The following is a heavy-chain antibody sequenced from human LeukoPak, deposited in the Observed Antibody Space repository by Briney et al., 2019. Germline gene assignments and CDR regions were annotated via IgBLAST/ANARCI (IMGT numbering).Heavy chain of an antibody. V-gene: IGHV3-7*01. Sequence: GGSLRLSCVASGFTFSNYAMTWVRQPPGKGLEWVAKIQQDGSGEEYVDSVKGRFTISRDNAKNSLYLQMNSLRVEDTGVYYCARENWYRFDPWGQGTLVTVSS. CDR3: ARENWYRFDP. CDR1: GFTFSNYA. CDR2: IQQDGSGE. D-gene: IGHD1-1*01. J-gene: IGHJ5*02.